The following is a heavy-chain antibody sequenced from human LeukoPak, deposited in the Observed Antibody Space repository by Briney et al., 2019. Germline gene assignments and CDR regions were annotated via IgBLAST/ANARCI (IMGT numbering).Heavy chain of an antibody. J-gene: IGHJ4*02. CDR3: VRARYDILTGYPVFDY. CDR2: IYYSGST. CDR1: GGSISSGDYY. V-gene: IGHV4-30-4*01. Sequence: KSSQTLSLTCTVSGGSISSGDYYWSWIRQPPGKGLEWIGYIYYSGSTYYNPSLKSRVTISVDTSKNQFSLKLSSVTAADTAVYYCVRARYDILTGYPVFDYWGQGTLVTVSS. D-gene: IGHD3-9*01.